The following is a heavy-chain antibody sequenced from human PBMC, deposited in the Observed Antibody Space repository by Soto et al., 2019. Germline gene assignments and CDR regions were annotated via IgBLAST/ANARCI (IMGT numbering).Heavy chain of an antibody. V-gene: IGHV3-7*01. J-gene: IGHJ5*02. CDR1: GFTFSSYD. CDR3: ASARHIGP. D-gene: IGHD2-21*01. Sequence: GGSLRLSCAASGFTFSSYDMHWVRQAPGKGLEWVANIKQDGSESNYADSVKGRFTISRDNAENSLYLQMTSLRAEDTAVYYCASARHIGPWGQGTLVTVSS. CDR2: IKQDGSES.